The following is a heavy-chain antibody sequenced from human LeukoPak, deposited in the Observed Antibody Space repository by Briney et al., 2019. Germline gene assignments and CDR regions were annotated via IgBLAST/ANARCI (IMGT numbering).Heavy chain of an antibody. Sequence: ASVKVSCKASGYTFSDYDINWVRQAAGQGLEWMGWMKPKSGTTAYSQKFQGRVTITRDTSASTAYMELSSLRSDDTAVYYCARASDDYDFWSGPHPANYYYYMDVWGKGTTVTVSS. J-gene: IGHJ6*03. D-gene: IGHD3-3*01. V-gene: IGHV1-8*01. CDR1: GYTFSDYD. CDR2: MKPKSGTT. CDR3: ARASDDYDFWSGPHPANYYYYMDV.